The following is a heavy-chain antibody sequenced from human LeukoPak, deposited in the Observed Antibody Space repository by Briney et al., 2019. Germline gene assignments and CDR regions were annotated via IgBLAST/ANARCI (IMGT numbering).Heavy chain of an antibody. CDR3: VRNFDSYNAFDI. D-gene: IGHD3-10*01. J-gene: IGHJ3*02. Sequence: SSQTLSLTCTVSGGPISIGGYYWSWIRQHPGKGLEWIGYIFYNGNTYYNPSLKSRLTISGDMSENQFSLRLTSVTAADTAVYFCVRNFDSYNAFDIWGQGTMVTVSS. CDR1: GGPISIGGYY. V-gene: IGHV4-31*03. CDR2: IFYNGNT.